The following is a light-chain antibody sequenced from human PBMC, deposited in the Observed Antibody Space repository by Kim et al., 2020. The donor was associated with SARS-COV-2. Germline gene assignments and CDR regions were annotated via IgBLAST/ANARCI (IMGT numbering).Light chain of an antibody. CDR3: CSYTGSSTLV. J-gene: IGLJ1*01. CDR1: SSDVGSYNL. Sequence: QSALTQPASVSGSPGQSITISCTGTSSDVGSYNLVSWYQHHPGKAPKLMIYEVSQRPSGVSHRFSGSKSGNTASLTISGLLAEDEADYFCCSYTGSSTLVFGTGTKVTVL. CDR2: EVS. V-gene: IGLV2-23*02.